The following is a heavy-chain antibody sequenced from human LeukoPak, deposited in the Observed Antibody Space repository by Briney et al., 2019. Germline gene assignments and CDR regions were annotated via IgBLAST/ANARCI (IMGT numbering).Heavy chain of an antibody. CDR3: ATPAARGTYFDY. V-gene: IGHV4-30-4*08. Sequence: SQTLSLTCTVSGGSISSGDYYWSWIRQPPGKGLEWIGYIYYSGSTYYNPSLKSRVTISVDTSKNQFSLKLSSVTAADTAVYYCATPAARGTYFDYWGLGTLVTVSS. D-gene: IGHD2-2*01. CDR2: IYYSGST. J-gene: IGHJ4*02. CDR1: GGSISSGDYY.